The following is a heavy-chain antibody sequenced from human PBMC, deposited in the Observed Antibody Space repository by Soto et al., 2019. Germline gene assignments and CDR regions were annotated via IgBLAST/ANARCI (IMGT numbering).Heavy chain of an antibody. Sequence: QVQLQESGPGLVRPSETLSLTCTVSSDSISSYYWFWIRLSPGQGLEWIGYTDYSGNTNHNPSLKSRVTIPEDPPKNRCSLRLSSWTAADPAVYYGARAVGGPIYNLDYWGQGTLVTSSP. V-gene: IGHV4-59*08. CDR1: SDSISSYY. D-gene: IGHD6-19*01. J-gene: IGHJ4*02. CDR2: TDYSGNT. CDR3: ARAVGGPIYNLDY.